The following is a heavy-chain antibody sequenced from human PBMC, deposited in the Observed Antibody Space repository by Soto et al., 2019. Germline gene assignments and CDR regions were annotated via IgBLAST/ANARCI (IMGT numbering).Heavy chain of an antibody. CDR3: AKEVRHSSSWLFPINWFDP. CDR1: GFPFSNYA. V-gene: IGHV3-23*01. D-gene: IGHD6-13*01. CDR2: ISGSGGST. Sequence: GGSLRLSCSVSGFPFSNYAMSWVRQAPGKGLEWVSAISGSGGSTYYADSVKGRFTISRDNSENTLYLQMNSLRAEDTAVYYCAKEVRHSSSWLFPINWFDPWGQGTLVTVSS. J-gene: IGHJ5*02.